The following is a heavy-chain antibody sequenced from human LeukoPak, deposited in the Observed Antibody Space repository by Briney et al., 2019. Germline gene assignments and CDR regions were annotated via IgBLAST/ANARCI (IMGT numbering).Heavy chain of an antibody. CDR1: GYTFTIYG. CDR3: ARGEYSSGWFQLDY. Sequence: ASVTVSFKASGYTFTIYGISWVRQAPGQGLEWMGWISAYNGNTNYAQKLQGRVTMTTDTSTSTAYMELRSLRSDDTAVYYCARGEYSSGWFQLDYWGQGTLVTVSS. CDR2: ISAYNGNT. V-gene: IGHV1-18*01. J-gene: IGHJ4*02. D-gene: IGHD6-19*01.